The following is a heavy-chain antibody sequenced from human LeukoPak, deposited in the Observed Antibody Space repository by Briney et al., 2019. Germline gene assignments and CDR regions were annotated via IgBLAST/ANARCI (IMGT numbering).Heavy chain of an antibody. V-gene: IGHV3-30*02. CDR2: IQNDGNSK. CDR1: GLTFSMPP. J-gene: IGHJ4*02. CDR3: AIGADLCFPN. Sequence: GGSLRLSCAASGLTFSMPPMDWVRQAPGKGLEWVAFIQNDGNSKNYAESVRGRFTISRDTSKNTLYLQMNSLRPEDTALYFCAIGADLCFPNWGQGTLVTVSS. D-gene: IGHD4-17*01.